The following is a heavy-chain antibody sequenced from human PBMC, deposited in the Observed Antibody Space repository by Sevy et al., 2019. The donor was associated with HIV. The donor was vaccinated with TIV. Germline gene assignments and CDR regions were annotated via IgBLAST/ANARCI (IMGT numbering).Heavy chain of an antibody. CDR1: GFTFSSYS. V-gene: IGHV3-21*01. J-gene: IGHJ4*02. Sequence: GGSLRLSCAASGFTFSSYSMNWVRQAPGMGLEWVSSISISRNHKYYADSVKGRFTISRDNAKNSLYLQMNSLRAEDTAVYYCARAPEENYDYITGSFDYWGQGTLVTVSS. D-gene: IGHD3-16*01. CDR3: ARAPEENYDYITGSFDY. CDR2: ISISRNHK.